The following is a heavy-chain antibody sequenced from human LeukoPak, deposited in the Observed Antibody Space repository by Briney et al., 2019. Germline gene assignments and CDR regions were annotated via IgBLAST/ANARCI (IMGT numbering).Heavy chain of an antibody. Sequence: GGSLRLSCAASGFTFSSYSMNWVRQAPGKGLEWVSVIYSGGSTYYADSVKGRFTISRDNSKNTLYLQMNSLRAEDTAVYYCARDASSSWTELDYWGQGTLVTVSS. J-gene: IGHJ4*02. CDR1: GFTFSSYS. V-gene: IGHV3-53*01. D-gene: IGHD6-13*01. CDR3: ARDASSSWTELDY. CDR2: IYSGGST.